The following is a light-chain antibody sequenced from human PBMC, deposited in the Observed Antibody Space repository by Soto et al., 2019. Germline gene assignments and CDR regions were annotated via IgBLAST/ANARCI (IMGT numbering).Light chain of an antibody. V-gene: IGLV2-23*03. CDR3: CSFAGGATFV. CDR2: EGN. J-gene: IGLJ2*01. Sequence: QSALTQPASVSGSPGQSITISCTGTTNDIGGYNLVSWYQQHPGKAPELIIYEGNKRPSGVSDRFSGSKSGNTASLTISPLQAEDEADYSCCSFAGGATFVFGGGTKLTVL. CDR1: TNDIGGYNL.